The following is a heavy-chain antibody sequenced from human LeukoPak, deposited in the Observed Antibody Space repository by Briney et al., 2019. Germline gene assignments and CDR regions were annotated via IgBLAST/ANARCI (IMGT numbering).Heavy chain of an antibody. CDR3: APARRGSGDYFDY. V-gene: IGHV3-30-3*01. D-gene: IGHD4-17*01. CDR1: GFTFSSYA. Sequence: GGSLRLSCAASGFTFSSYAMHWVRQAPGKGLEWVAVISYDGSNKYYADSVKGRFTISRDNSKNTLYLQMNSLRAEDTAVYYCAPARRGSGDYFDYWGQGPRVTVSS. CDR2: ISYDGSNK. J-gene: IGHJ4*02.